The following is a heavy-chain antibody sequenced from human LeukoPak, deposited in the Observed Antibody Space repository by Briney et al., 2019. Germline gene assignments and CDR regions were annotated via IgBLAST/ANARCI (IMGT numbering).Heavy chain of an antibody. CDR1: GFTFSSYA. CDR3: AKDGHPYYYYGMDV. V-gene: IGHV3-23*01. CDR2: ISGSGGST. J-gene: IGHJ6*02. Sequence: GGSLRLSCAASGFTFSSYAMSWVRQAPGKGLEWVSAISGSGGSTCYADSVKGRFTISRDNSKNTLYLQMNSLRAEDTAVYYCAKDGHPYYYYGMDVWGQGTTVTVSS.